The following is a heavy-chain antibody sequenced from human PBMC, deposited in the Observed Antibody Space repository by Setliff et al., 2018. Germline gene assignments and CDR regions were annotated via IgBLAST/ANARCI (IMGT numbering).Heavy chain of an antibody. CDR3: EREQWLDPPGYYYMDV. D-gene: IGHD6-19*01. V-gene: IGHV4-4*07. J-gene: IGHJ6*03. CDR2: IYIGGSA. CDR1: GGSISSYY. Sequence: SETLSLTCTVSGGSISSYYWSWIRQPAGKGLEWIGHIYIGGSANYNPSPKRRVTMSIDTSKNQFSLKLNSVTAADMAVYYCEREQWLDPPGYYYMDVWAKGTTVTVSS.